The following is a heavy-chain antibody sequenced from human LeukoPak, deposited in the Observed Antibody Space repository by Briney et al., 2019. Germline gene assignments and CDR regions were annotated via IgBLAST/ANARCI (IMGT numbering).Heavy chain of an antibody. Sequence: GGSLRLSCEASGFTVSSTHMVWVRQAPGKGLEWVSVTYTGGNSYYAGSVQGQFIISRDISKNTLYLQMNNLRAEDSALYYCARGGRGSAAVVAPRSFDIWGQGTMVTVSS. J-gene: IGHJ3*02. CDR3: ARGGRGSAAVVAPRSFDI. CDR1: GFTVSSTH. V-gene: IGHV3-53*01. CDR2: TYTGGNS. D-gene: IGHD3-22*01.